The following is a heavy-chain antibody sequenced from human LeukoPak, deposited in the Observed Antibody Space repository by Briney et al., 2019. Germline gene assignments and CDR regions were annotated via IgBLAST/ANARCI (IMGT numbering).Heavy chain of an antibody. CDR1: GYTFTGYY. CDR2: INPNSGGT. Sequence: GASVKVSCKASGYTFTGYYMHWVRQAPGQGLEWMGWINPNSGGTNYAQKFQGRVTMTRDTSISTAYMELSRLRSDDTAVYYCARAPRYYYDSSGYYYDYWGQGTLVTVSS. V-gene: IGHV1-2*02. J-gene: IGHJ4*02. CDR3: ARAPRYYYDSSGYYYDY. D-gene: IGHD3-22*01.